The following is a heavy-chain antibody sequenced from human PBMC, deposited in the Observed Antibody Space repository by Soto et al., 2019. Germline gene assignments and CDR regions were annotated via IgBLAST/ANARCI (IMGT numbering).Heavy chain of an antibody. CDR1: GGSFSGYY. J-gene: IGHJ4*02. CDR2: INHSGST. Sequence: SETLSLTCAVYGGSFSGYYWSWIRQPPGKGLEWIGEINHSGSTNYNPSLKSRVTISVDTSKNQFSLELSSVTAADTAVYYCARVVAAAGELFDYWGQGTLVTVSS. V-gene: IGHV4-34*01. D-gene: IGHD6-13*01. CDR3: ARVVAAAGELFDY.